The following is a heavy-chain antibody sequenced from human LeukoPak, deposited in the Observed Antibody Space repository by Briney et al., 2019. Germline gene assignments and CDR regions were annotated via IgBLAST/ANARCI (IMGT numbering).Heavy chain of an antibody. CDR1: GFTFSNFA. CDR3: AKDLMKTGYCSGASCYGRTD. J-gene: IGHJ4*02. CDR2: ILYDGRNK. Sequence: GRSLRLSRAASGFTFSNFAIHWVRQAPGKGLEWVAVILYDGRNKYYGDSVEGRFTISRDNSKNAVYLEMNSLRAEDTAVYYCAKDLMKTGYCSGASCYGRTDWGQGTLVTVSS. V-gene: IGHV3-30*18. D-gene: IGHD2-15*01.